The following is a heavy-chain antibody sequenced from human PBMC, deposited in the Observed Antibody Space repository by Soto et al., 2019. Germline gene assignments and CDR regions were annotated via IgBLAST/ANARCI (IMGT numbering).Heavy chain of an antibody. CDR3: ARDYYDSSGYFFGNWFDP. J-gene: IGHJ5*02. V-gene: IGHV3-33*01. Sequence: QVQLVESGGGVVQPGRSLRLSCAASGFTFSSYGMHWVRQAPGKGLEWVAVIWYDGSNKYYADSVKGRFTISRDNSKNTLYLQMNSLRAEDTAVYYCARDYYDSSGYFFGNWFDPWGQGTLVTVSS. CDR2: IWYDGSNK. D-gene: IGHD3-22*01. CDR1: GFTFSSYG.